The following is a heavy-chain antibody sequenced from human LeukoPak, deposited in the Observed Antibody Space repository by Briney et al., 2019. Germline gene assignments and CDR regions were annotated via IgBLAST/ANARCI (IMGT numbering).Heavy chain of an antibody. D-gene: IGHD2-2*01. CDR2: INPNSGGT. V-gene: IGHV1-2*02. CDR3: ARDPTAAILRWYFDY. J-gene: IGHJ4*02. CDR1: GYTFTTYY. Sequence: ASVKVSCKASGYTFTTYYMHWVRQAPGQGLEWMGWINPNSGGTNYAQKFQGRVTMTRDTSISTAYMELSRLRSDDTAVYYCARDPTAAILRWYFDYWGQGTLVTVSS.